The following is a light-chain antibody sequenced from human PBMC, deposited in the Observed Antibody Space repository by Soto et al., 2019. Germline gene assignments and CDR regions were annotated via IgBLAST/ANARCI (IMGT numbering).Light chain of an antibody. Sequence: QPVLTQPPSASGTPGQRVTISCSGSSPNIGSNTVNWYQHLPGTAPKLLIHTSDQRPSGVPDRFSGSKSGTSASLAISGLQSEDEADYYCGSWDDSLRGPVFGGGTKLTVL. J-gene: IGLJ3*02. CDR3: GSWDDSLRGPV. CDR2: TSD. V-gene: IGLV1-44*01. CDR1: SPNIGSNT.